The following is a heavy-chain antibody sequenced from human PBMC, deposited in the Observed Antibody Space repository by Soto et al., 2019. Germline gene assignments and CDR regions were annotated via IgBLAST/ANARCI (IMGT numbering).Heavy chain of an antibody. CDR3: ARDDPGTAMVTDYDAFDI. D-gene: IGHD5-18*01. CDR1: GYTFTSYG. CDR2: ISAYNGNT. J-gene: IGHJ3*02. Sequence: QVQLVQSGAEVKKPGASVKVSCKASGYTFTSYGISWVRQAPGQGLEWMGWISAYNGNTNYAQKLQGRGTMTTDTSTSTAYGELRSLRSDDTAVYYCARDDPGTAMVTDYDAFDIWGQGTMVTVSS. V-gene: IGHV1-18*01.